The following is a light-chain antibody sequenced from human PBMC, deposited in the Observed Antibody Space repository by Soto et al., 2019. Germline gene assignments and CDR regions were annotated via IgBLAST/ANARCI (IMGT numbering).Light chain of an antibody. CDR2: DLS. CDR1: QRVTSY. J-gene: IGKJ4*02. V-gene: IGKV3-11*01. Sequence: EIVMTQSPATLSLSPGERATLSCRASQRVTSYLAWYQQKPGQAPRLLIYDLSNRATGIPARFSGSGSGTDFTLTISSLEPEDFAIYYCQQLSSYPLTFGRGTKVDIK. CDR3: QQLSSYPLT.